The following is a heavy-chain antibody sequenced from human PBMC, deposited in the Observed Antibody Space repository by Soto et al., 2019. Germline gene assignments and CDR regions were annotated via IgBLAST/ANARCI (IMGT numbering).Heavy chain of an antibody. CDR1: GFSLSTSGMC. Sequence: ASGPTLVNPTQTLTLTCTFSGFSLSTSGMCVSWIRQPPGKALEWLALIDWDDDKYYSTSLKTRLTISKDTSKNQVVLTMTNMDPVDTATYYCARIQGGPEYYYGMDVWGQGTTVTVSS. CDR2: IDWDDDK. V-gene: IGHV2-70*01. CDR3: ARIQGGPEYYYGMDV. J-gene: IGHJ6*02. D-gene: IGHD2-15*01.